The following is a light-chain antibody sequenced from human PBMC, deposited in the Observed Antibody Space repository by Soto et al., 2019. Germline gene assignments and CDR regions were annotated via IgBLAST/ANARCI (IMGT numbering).Light chain of an antibody. J-gene: IGLJ1*01. Sequence: QSVMPQPPSPSGSPGQSVTISCTGTSSDVGGYNYVSWYQQHPGKAPKLMIYEVSKRPSGVPDRFSGSKSGNTASLTVSGLQAEDEADYYCSSYAGSNNPPYVSGTGTKVTVL. CDR1: SSDVGGYNY. CDR2: EVS. V-gene: IGLV2-8*01. CDR3: SSYAGSNNPPYV.